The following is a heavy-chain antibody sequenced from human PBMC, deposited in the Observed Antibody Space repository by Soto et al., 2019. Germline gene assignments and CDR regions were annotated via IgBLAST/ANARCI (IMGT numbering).Heavy chain of an antibody. V-gene: IGHV4-34*01. J-gene: IGHJ6*02. CDR2: INHSGST. CDR3: ARVTGRYYYGMDV. CDR1: GGSFSGYY. Sequence: QVQLQQWGAGLLKPSETLSLTCAVYGGSFSGYYWSWIRQPPGKGLEWIGEINHSGSTNYNPSLRSRVTISVDTSKNQFSRKLSSVPAAATAVYYCARVTGRYYYGMDVWGQGTTVTVSS.